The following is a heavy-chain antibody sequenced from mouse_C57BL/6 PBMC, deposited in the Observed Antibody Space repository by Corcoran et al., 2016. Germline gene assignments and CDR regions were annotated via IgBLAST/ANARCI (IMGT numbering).Heavy chain of an antibody. D-gene: IGHD2-3*01. CDR2: INTYSGVP. J-gene: IGHJ2*01. CDR1: GYTFTTYG. CDR3: AREDGYSYYFDY. V-gene: IGHV9-3*01. Sequence: QIQLVQSGPELKKPGETVKISCKASGYTFTTYGMSWVKQAPGKGLKWMGWINTYSGVPTYADDFKGRFAFSLETSASTAYLQINNLKNEDTATYFCAREDGYSYYFDYWGQGTTLTVS.